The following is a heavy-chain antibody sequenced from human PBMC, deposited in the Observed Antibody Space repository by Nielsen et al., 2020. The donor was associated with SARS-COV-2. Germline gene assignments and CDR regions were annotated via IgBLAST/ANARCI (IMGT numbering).Heavy chain of an antibody. V-gene: IGHV3-23*01. CDR3: ANWGLRCSFTSCSFDY. D-gene: IGHD2-2*01. Sequence: GGSLRLSCAASGFTFNNYAMSWVRQAPGKGLEWVSTITGSGGSTYYADSVKGRFTISRDNSKNTLYLQMNSLRAEDTAVYYCANWGLRCSFTSCSFDYWGQGTLVTVSS. CDR2: ITGSGGST. CDR1: GFTFNNYA. J-gene: IGHJ4*02.